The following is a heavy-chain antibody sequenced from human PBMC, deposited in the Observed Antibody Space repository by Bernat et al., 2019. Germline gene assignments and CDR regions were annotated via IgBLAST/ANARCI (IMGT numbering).Heavy chain of an antibody. CDR1: RFPFSGFP. CDR2: IGPDGVGT. CDR3: VNDLHAVVFN. V-gene: IGHV3-64D*08. J-gene: IGHJ4*02. Sequence: EVHVVESGGGLVQPGGSLRLSCSASRFPFSGFPMHWVRQAPGKGLEYVSAIGPDGVGTWYADSVKGRFTISRDNSKNTLYLQMTSLRPEDTALYYCVNDLHAVVFNWGQGAQVTVSS. D-gene: IGHD2-21*01.